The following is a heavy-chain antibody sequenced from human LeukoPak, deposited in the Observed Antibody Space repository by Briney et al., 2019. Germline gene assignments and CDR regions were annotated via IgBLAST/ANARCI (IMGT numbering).Heavy chain of an antibody. J-gene: IGHJ4*02. CDR2: ISYDGSNK. Sequence: GRSLRLSCAASGFTFSSYGMHWVRQAPGKGLEWVAVISYDGSNKYYADSVKGRFTISRDNPKNTLYLQMNSLRAEDTAVYYCAKDGTTMVRGVSPLDWGQGTLVTVSS. CDR1: GFTFSSYG. CDR3: AKDGTTMVRGVSPLD. V-gene: IGHV3-30*18. D-gene: IGHD3-10*01.